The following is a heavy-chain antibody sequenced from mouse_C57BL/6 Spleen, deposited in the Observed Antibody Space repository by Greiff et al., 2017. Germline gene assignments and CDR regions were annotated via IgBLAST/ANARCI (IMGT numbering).Heavy chain of an antibody. CDR1: GFTFSDYG. V-gene: IGHV5-17*01. Sequence: EVQGVESGGGLVKPGGSLKLSCAASGFTFSDYGMHWVRQAPETGLEWVAYISSGSSTIYYADTVKGRFTISRDNAKNTLFLQMTSLRSEDTAMYYCASYYYGSSYDYAMDYWGQGTSVTVSS. CDR3: ASYYYGSSYDYAMDY. D-gene: IGHD1-1*01. J-gene: IGHJ4*01. CDR2: ISSGSSTI.